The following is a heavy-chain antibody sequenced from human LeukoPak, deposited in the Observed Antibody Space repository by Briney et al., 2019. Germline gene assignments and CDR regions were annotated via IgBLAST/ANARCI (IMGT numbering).Heavy chain of an antibody. D-gene: IGHD6-13*01. CDR3: ARDRRGHSSSWYNWFDP. Sequence: SETLSLTCAVSGGSISSSNWWSWVRQPPGKGLEWIGEIYHSGSTNYNPSLKSRVTISVDKSKNQFSLKLSSVTAADTAVYYCARDRRGHSSSWYNWFDPWGQGTLVTVSS. CDR2: IYHSGST. V-gene: IGHV4-4*02. CDR1: GGSISSSNW. J-gene: IGHJ5*02.